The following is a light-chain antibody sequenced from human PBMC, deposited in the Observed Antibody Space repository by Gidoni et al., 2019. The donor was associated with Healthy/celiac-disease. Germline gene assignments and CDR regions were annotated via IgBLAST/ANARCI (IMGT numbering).Light chain of an antibody. CDR2: QDN. V-gene: IGLV3-1*01. CDR3: QAWDSSAADVV. Sequence: YELTQPPSVSVSPGQPAPITCSGDKLGDKSASWYQQKPGQSPVLVIDQDNKRPSGIPERYSGSHSGHTATLTISGTQAMDEADYYCQAWDSSAADVVFGGGTKLTVL. J-gene: IGLJ2*01. CDR1: KLGDKS.